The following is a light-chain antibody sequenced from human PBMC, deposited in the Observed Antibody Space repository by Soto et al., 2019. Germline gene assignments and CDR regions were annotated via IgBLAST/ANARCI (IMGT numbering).Light chain of an antibody. CDR3: QKYNSALSWS. CDR2: AAS. J-gene: IGKJ1*01. Sequence: DIQMTQSPSSLSASVGDRVTITCRASQGISNYIAWYQQKPGKVPKLLIYAASTLQSGVPSRFSGSGSGTDFTLTIISLQPEDVATYYCQKYNSALSWSFGQGTKVGIK. CDR1: QGISNY. V-gene: IGKV1-27*01.